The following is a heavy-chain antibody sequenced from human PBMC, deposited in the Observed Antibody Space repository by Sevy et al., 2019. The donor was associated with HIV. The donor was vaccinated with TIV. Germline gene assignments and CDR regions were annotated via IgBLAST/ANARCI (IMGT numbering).Heavy chain of an antibody. Sequence: GGSRRLSCVASGFTFSNYGTHWVRQAPGKGLEWVAITSYNEGGENYTDSVKGRFTISRDNSTNTVYLQMYRLTTEDTGVYYCEKDTGSRGYDHYGLDVWGQGTTVTVSS. V-gene: IGHV3-30*18. CDR3: EKDTGSRGYDHYGLDV. CDR1: GFTFSNYG. CDR2: TSYNEGGE. D-gene: IGHD6-25*01. J-gene: IGHJ6*02.